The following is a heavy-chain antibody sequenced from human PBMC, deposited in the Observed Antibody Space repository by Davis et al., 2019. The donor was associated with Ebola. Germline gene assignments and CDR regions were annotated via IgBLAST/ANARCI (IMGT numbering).Heavy chain of an antibody. V-gene: IGHV3-64D*06. CDR1: GFTFSSYW. CDR2: ISSNGGST. Sequence: GGSLRLSCAASGFTFSSYWMHWVRQAPGKGLEYVSAISSNGGSTYYADSVKGRFTISRDNSKNTLYLQMSSLRAEDTAVYYCVKLADFGYSSGWYSVGFYYYYGMDVWGQGTTVTVSS. CDR3: VKLADFGYSSGWYSVGFYYYYGMDV. J-gene: IGHJ6*02. D-gene: IGHD6-19*01.